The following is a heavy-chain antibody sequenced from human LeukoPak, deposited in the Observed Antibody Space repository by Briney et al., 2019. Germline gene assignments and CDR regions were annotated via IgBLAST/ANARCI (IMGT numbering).Heavy chain of an antibody. J-gene: IGHJ4*02. CDR2: MSGSGGHT. V-gene: IGHV3-23*01. CDR3: AKDRSVVIPIAVDY. CDR1: GFTFGTYA. D-gene: IGHD2/OR15-2a*01. Sequence: GGSLRLSCVASGFTFGTYAMSWVRQAPGKGLEWVSGMSGSGGHTFYADSVKGRFTISRDNSKNTLRLQMNSLRAEDTAIYYCAKDRSVVIPIAVDYWGQGTLVTVSS.